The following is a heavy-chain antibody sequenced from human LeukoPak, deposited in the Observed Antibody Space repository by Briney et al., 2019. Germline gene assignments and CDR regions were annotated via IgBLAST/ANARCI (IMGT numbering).Heavy chain of an antibody. V-gene: IGHV3-23*01. CDR3: AKDGKTRNWNYFQAKPVY. CDR1: GLTFSSYE. J-gene: IGHJ4*02. Sequence: GGSLRLSCAASGLTFSSYEMSWVRQAPGKGLEWVSGISGSGGGTYYADSVKGRFSISRDISKNTLYLQMNSLRAEDTAIYYCAKDGKTRNWNYFQAKPVYWGQGTLVTVSP. D-gene: IGHD1-7*01. CDR2: ISGSGGGT.